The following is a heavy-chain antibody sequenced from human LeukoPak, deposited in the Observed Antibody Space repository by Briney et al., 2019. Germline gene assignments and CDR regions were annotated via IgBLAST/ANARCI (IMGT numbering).Heavy chain of an antibody. D-gene: IGHD3-10*01. CDR3: ARRIKWAFDY. J-gene: IGHJ4*02. V-gene: IGHV5-51*01. CDR1: GYSFTSQW. Sequence: GESLKISCEGSGYSFTSQWIGWVRQMPGKGLEWIGIVHPGDSKTRYSPSFEGQVTISADKSVSTAYLQWNALKASDTAMYYCARRIKWAFDYWGQGALVTVAS. CDR2: VHPGDSKT.